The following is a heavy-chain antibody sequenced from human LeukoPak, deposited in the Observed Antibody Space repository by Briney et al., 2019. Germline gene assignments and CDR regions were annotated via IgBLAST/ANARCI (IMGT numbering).Heavy chain of an antibody. D-gene: IGHD2-2*02. V-gene: IGHV4-61*05. J-gene: IGHJ6*03. CDR3: ARGVVVPAAITFYYYMDV. CDR2: IYASGTT. Sequence: SETLSLTCTVSGGSISSSSYYWGWIRQPPGKGLEWIGRIYASGTTNYNPSLKSRVTMSVDTSKNQFSLKLSSVTAADTAVYYCARGVVVPAAITFYYYMDVWGKGTTVTVSS. CDR1: GGSISSSSYY.